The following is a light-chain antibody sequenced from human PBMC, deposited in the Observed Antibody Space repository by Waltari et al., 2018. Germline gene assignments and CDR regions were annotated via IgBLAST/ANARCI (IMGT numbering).Light chain of an antibody. J-gene: IGKJ2*01. CDR2: SAS. V-gene: IGKV3-15*01. Sequence: EVVMTQSPATLSASPGERATLSCRASQSISSSLAWYQHKPGQPPRLLIYSASTRATDVPARFSGSGSGTEFTLTISSLQSDDFAVYSCQQYLTWPSYTFGQGTKLEIK. CDR1: QSISSS. CDR3: QQYLTWPSYT.